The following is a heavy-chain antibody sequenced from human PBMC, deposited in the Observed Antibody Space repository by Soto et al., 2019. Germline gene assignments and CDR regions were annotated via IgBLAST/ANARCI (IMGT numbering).Heavy chain of an antibody. CDR3: ARGIAAAGANWFAP. D-gene: IGHD6-13*01. CDR1: GGSISSYY. V-gene: IGHV4-59*01. J-gene: IGHJ5*02. Sequence: QVQLQESGPGLVKPSETLSLTCTVSGGSISSYYWSWIRQPPGKGLEWIGYIYYSGSTNYNPSLKSRVTISVDTSKNQFSLKLSSVTAADTAVYYCARGIAAAGANWFAPWGQGTLVTVSS. CDR2: IYYSGST.